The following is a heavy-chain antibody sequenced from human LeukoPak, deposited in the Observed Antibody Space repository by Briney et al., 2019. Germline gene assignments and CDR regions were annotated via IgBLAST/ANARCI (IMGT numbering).Heavy chain of an antibody. D-gene: IGHD3-22*01. CDR3: ARDPFTSGDYYDSSGYSGY. J-gene: IGHJ4*02. Sequence: PGGSLRLSCAAPGFTFSSYSMKWVRPAPGKGLGWVSSINSSSSYIYYADSVKGRFTISRDNAKNSLYLQMNSLRAEDTAVYYCARDPFTSGDYYDSSGYSGYWGQGTLVTVSS. CDR2: INSSSSYI. V-gene: IGHV3-21*01. CDR1: GFTFSSYS.